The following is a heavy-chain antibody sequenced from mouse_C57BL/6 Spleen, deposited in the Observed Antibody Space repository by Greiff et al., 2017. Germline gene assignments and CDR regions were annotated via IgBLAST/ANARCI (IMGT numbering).Heavy chain of an antibody. CDR1: GYTFTDYN. CDR2: INPNNGGT. D-gene: IGHD1-1*01. Sequence: VQLQQSGPELVKPGASVKIPCKASGYTFTDYNMDWVKQSHGKSLEWIGDINPNNGGTIYNQKFKGKATLTVDKSSSTAYMELRSLTSEDTAVYYCARSYYCPLYYFDYWGQGTTLTVSS. CDR3: ARSYYCPLYYFDY. V-gene: IGHV1-18*01. J-gene: IGHJ2*01.